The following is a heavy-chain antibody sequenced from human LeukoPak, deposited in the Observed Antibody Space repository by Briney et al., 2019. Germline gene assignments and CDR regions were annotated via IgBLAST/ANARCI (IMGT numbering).Heavy chain of an antibody. V-gene: IGHV3-23*01. CDR3: AKNDSSGSHLDY. D-gene: IGHD3-22*01. Sequence: GGSLRLSCAASGFTFSRYAMRWVRQAPGGGLEWVSTISGGGGGTHYAYSVKGRFTIPRDNYKNTLYLQMNSLRVGDTAIYYCAKNDSSGSHLDYWGQGTLVTGSS. J-gene: IGHJ4*02. CDR1: GFTFSRYA. CDR2: ISGGGGGT.